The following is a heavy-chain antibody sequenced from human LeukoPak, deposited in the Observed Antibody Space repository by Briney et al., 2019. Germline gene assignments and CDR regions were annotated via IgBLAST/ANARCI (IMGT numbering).Heavy chain of an antibody. CDR2: ISGNGGAT. CDR1: GFTFTSYA. D-gene: IGHD3-22*01. Sequence: GGSLRLSCAASGFTFTSYAMSWVRQAPGKGLEWVSAISGNGGATYYADSVKGRFTISRDNSKNTPHLQMNSLRAEDTALYYCAKATTAIVVDNFFDYWGQGTLVSVSS. V-gene: IGHV3-23*01. J-gene: IGHJ4*02. CDR3: AKATTAIVVDNFFDY.